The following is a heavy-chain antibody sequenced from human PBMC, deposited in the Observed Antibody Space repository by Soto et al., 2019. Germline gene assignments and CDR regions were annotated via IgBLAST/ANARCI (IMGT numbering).Heavy chain of an antibody. J-gene: IGHJ6*02. CDR2: ISYDGSNK. CDR1: GFTFSSYV. V-gene: IGHV3-30-3*01. Sequence: QVQLVESGGGVVQPGRSLRLSCAASGFTFSSYVIHWVRQAPGKGLEWVAVISYDGSNKYYADSVKGRFTISRDNSKNTLYLQMNSLRAEDTAVYYCARETVTSRRYGMDVWGQGTTVTVSS. D-gene: IGHD3-10*01. CDR3: ARETVTSRRYGMDV.